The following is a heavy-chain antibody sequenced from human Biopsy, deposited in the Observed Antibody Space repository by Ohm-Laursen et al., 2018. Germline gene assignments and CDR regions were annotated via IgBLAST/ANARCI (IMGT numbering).Heavy chain of an antibody. V-gene: IGHV3-7*01. CDR2: IKEDGSEI. CDR1: GFSFRDYW. J-gene: IGHJ4*02. Sequence: SLRLSCAASGFSFRDYWMSWVRRAPGKGLEWVSSIKEDGSEINYVASVKGRFTISRDNTESSLYLQMNNLTAEDTPVYYCARGYSVWGQGTLVTVSS. D-gene: IGHD5-18*01. CDR3: ARGYSV.